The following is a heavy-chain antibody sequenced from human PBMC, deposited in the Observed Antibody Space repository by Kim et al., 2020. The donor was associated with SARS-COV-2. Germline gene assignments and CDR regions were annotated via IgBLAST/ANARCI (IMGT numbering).Heavy chain of an antibody. Sequence: GGSLRLSCAASGFTFSSYAMSWVRQAPGKGLEWVSAISGSGGSTYYADSVKGRFTISRDNSKNTLYLQMNSLRAEDTAVYYCAKDPLPQIVVVPAAIRTPSLGYFQHWGQGTLVTVSS. D-gene: IGHD2-2*02. CDR1: GFTFSSYA. V-gene: IGHV3-23*01. CDR2: ISGSGGST. J-gene: IGHJ1*01. CDR3: AKDPLPQIVVVPAAIRTPSLGYFQH.